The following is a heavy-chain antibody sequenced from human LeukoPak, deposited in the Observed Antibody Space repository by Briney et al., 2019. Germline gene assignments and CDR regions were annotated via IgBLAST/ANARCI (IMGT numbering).Heavy chain of an antibody. V-gene: IGHV4-38-2*01. J-gene: IGHJ6*03. D-gene: IGHD3-16*02. CDR2: TFHSGIA. Sequence: SETLSLTCAVSNYPFTRDSTWFWIRHPPGRGLNGIGKTFHSGIAHYNPSLKSRVTMSVDTSRSQFSVNLNSVTAADTAVYFCGRAGLGTAYNRFYYYMDVWGKGTTVTVSS. CDR3: GRAGLGTAYNRFYYYMDV. CDR1: NYPFTRDST.